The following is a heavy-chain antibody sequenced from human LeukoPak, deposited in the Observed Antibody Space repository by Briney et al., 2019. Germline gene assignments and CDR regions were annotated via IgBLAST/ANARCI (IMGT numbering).Heavy chain of an antibody. CDR2: IYYSGST. J-gene: IGHJ6*03. D-gene: IGHD4-11*01. V-gene: IGHV4-59*01. CDR1: GDSISSYY. Sequence: SETLSLTCNVSGDSISSYYWSWIRQPPGKGLEWIGYIYYSGSTSYNPSLKSRVTISVDSSKNQFSLNLKSVTAADTAVYYCARDSNSHLYSYFSMDVWAKGPRSPSP. CDR3: ARDSNSHLYSYFSMDV.